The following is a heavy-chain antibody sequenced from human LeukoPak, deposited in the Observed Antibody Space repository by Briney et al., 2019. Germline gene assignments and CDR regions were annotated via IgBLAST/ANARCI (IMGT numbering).Heavy chain of an antibody. V-gene: IGHV3-21*01. CDR2: ISSSSSYI. CDR1: GFTFSSYS. Sequence: GGSLRLSCAASGFTFSSYSMNRVRQAPGKGLEWVSSISSSSSYIYYADSVKGRFTISRDNAKNSLYLQMNSLRAEDTAVYYCARDNYYDRPYYFGYWGQGTLVTVSS. D-gene: IGHD3-22*01. CDR3: ARDNYYDRPYYFGY. J-gene: IGHJ4*02.